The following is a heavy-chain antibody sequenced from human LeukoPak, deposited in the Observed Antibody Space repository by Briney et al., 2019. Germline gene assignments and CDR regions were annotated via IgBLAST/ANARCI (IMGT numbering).Heavy chain of an antibody. V-gene: IGHV4-59*01. CDR3: AREGIVGAQNYFDY. D-gene: IGHD1-26*01. CDR2: IYYSGST. CDR1: GGSISSYY. Sequence: PSETLSLTCTVSGGSISSYYWSWIRQPPGKGLEWIGYIYYSGSTNYNPSLKSRVTISVDTSKSQFSLKLSSVTAADTAVYYCAREGIVGAQNYFDYWGQGTLVTVSS. J-gene: IGHJ4*02.